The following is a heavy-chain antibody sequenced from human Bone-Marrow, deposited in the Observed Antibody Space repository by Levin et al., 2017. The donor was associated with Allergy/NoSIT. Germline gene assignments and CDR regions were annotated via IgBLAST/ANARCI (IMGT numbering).Heavy chain of an antibody. CDR2: INSDESST. D-gene: IGHD3-10*01. J-gene: IGHJ4*02. CDR3: ARGERASGSYYNY. V-gene: IGHV3-74*01. Sequence: RGESLKISCAASGFTFSSYWMHWVRQAPGKGLVWVSRINSDESSTSYADSVKGRFTISRDNAKNTLYLQMNSLRAEDTAVYYCARGERASGSYYNYWGQGTLVTVSS. CDR1: GFTFSSYW.